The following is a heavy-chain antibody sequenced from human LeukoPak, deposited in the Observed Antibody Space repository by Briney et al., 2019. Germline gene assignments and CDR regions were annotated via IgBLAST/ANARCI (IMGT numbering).Heavy chain of an antibody. CDR2: ISSSSSYI. CDR1: GFTFSSYS. V-gene: IGHV3-21*01. D-gene: IGHD4-17*01. CDR3: ARVGYGDLYYFDY. Sequence: PGGSLRLSCAASGFTFSSYSMNWVRQAPGKGLEWVSSISSSSSYIYYADSVKGRFTISRDNAKNSLYLQMNSLRAEDTAVYYCARVGYGDLYYFDYWGRGTLVTVSS. J-gene: IGHJ4*02.